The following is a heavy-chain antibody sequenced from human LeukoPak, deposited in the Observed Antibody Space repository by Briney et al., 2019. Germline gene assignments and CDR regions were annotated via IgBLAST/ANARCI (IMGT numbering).Heavy chain of an antibody. D-gene: IGHD3-3*01. CDR2: IKSKTNGGTT. CDR1: GFTFSNAW. V-gene: IGHV3-15*01. CDR3: TTDAGTTIFGVVTNDY. Sequence: GGSLRLSCAASGFTFSNAWMSWVRQAPGKGLEWVGRIKSKTNGGTTDYAAPVKGRFTISRDHSKTPLYLQMNSLKTEDTAVYYCTTDAGTTIFGVVTNDYWGQGTLVTVSS. J-gene: IGHJ4*02.